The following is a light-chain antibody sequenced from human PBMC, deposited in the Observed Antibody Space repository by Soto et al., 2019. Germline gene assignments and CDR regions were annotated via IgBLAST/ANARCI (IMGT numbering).Light chain of an antibody. V-gene: IGLV2-14*01. CDR3: SSYIGSGSHV. Sequence: QSALTQPASVSESPGQSIALLCTGTSSDVGGSNSVSWYQQHPNKAPKLLIHDVSNRPSGVSSRFSGSKSDNTASLTISGLQAEDEADYYCSSYIGSGSHVFGTGTKLTVL. CDR2: DVS. CDR1: SSDVGGSNS. J-gene: IGLJ1*01.